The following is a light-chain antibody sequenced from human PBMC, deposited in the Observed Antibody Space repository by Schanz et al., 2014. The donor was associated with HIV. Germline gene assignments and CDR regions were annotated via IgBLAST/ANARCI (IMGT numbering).Light chain of an antibody. V-gene: IGKV1-5*01. CDR3: QQCVTYPYT. CDR2: AAS. J-gene: IGKJ2*01. Sequence: DIQMTQSPYTLPASVGDRVTITCRASQSINRRLAWYQQKQGKAPKLLIYAASSLQSGVPSRFSGSGSGTDFTLTISSLQPADFATYYCQQCVTYPYTFGQGTKLDIK. CDR1: QSINRR.